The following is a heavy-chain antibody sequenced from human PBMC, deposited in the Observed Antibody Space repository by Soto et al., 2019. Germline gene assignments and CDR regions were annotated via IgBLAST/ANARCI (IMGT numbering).Heavy chain of an antibody. Sequence: GGSLRLSCAASGFTFNSYAMSWVRQTPGKGLEWVSAISDRGTITYNADSVKGRFTISRDNSKNTLYLQMNSLRAEDMAVYYCAKGPSMTTVTTQPFDYWGQGTLVTVSS. CDR2: ISDRGTIT. V-gene: IGHV3-23*01. J-gene: IGHJ4*02. CDR3: AKGPSMTTVTTQPFDY. D-gene: IGHD4-17*01. CDR1: GFTFNSYA.